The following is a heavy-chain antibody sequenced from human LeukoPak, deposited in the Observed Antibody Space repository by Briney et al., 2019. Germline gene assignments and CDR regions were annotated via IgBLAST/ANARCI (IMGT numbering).Heavy chain of an antibody. V-gene: IGHV1-3*01. J-gene: IGHJ6*02. CDR3: ARFLGGSYGMDV. CDR1: GYTFTSYS. CDR2: INAGSGNT. Sequence: ASVEVSCKASGYTFTSYSMHWVRQAPGQRLEWMGWINAGSGNTKFSQKFQGRVTITRDTSASTAYMELSSLRSEDTAVYYCARFLGGSYGMDVWGQGTTVTVSS. D-gene: IGHD1-26*01.